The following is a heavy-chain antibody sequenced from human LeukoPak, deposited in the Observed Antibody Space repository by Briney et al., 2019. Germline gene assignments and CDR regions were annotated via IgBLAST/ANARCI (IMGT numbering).Heavy chain of an antibody. CDR2: INHSGTT. D-gene: IGHD2-15*01. V-gene: IGHV4-34*01. CDR3: ARGRYCSADICSGGDAFDI. J-gene: IGHJ3*02. Sequence: SETLSLTCAVYGGSFSGYYWSWIRQPPEKGLEWIGEINHSGTTNYNPSLKSRVTISVDTTKNQFSLKLSSVTAADTAVYYCARGRYCSADICSGGDAFDIWGQGTMVSVSS. CDR1: GGSFSGYY.